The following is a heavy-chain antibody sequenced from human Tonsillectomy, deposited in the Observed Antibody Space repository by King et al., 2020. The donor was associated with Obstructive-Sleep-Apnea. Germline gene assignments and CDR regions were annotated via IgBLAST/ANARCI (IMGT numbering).Heavy chain of an antibody. CDR3: VRVGHNILWFGESSDAFDI. D-gene: IGHD3-10*01. J-gene: IGHJ3*02. V-gene: IGHV4-39*07. Sequence: QLQESGPGLVKPSETLSLTCNVSGGSISSISYYWAWIRQPPGKGLEWIGSIYYSATTYYNPSLMSRVTISIDTSKNQFSLKLSSVNAADTAIYFCVRVGHNILWFGESSDAFDIWGQGTMVTVSS. CDR1: GGSISSISYY. CDR2: IYYSATT.